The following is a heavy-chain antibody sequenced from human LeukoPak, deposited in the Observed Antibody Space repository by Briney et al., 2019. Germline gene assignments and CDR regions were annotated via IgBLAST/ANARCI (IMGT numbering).Heavy chain of an antibody. Sequence: SETLSLTCAVYGGSFSGYYWSWIRQPPGKGLEWIGYMYYSGSTKYNPSLKSRVTISVDTSKNQFSLKLNSVTAADTAVYYCVRRMVGPIRPFDYWGQGTRVTVSS. V-gene: IGHV4-59*08. D-gene: IGHD1-26*01. CDR3: VRRMVGPIRPFDY. J-gene: IGHJ4*02. CDR1: GGSFSGYY. CDR2: MYYSGST.